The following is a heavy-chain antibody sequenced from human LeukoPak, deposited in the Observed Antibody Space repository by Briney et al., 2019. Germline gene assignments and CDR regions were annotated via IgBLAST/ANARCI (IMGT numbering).Heavy chain of an antibody. D-gene: IGHD3-10*01. Sequence: GGSLRLSCAASGFTFSSFAMSWVRQAPGKGLEWVSAISGSGGSTYYADSVKGRFTISRDNSKNTLYLQMNSLRAEDTAVYYCATLGGLGFYYYMDVWGKGTTVTVSS. V-gene: IGHV3-23*01. CDR1: GFTFSSFA. CDR2: ISGSGGST. J-gene: IGHJ6*03. CDR3: ATLGGLGFYYYMDV.